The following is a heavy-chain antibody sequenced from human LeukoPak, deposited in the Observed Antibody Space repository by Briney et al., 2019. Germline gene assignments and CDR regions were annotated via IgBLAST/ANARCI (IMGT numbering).Heavy chain of an antibody. D-gene: IGHD1-14*01. CDR3: AKDGIIARKYYFDY. CDR1: GFIFSSYA. V-gene: IGHV3-23*01. J-gene: IGHJ4*02. Sequence: GGSLRLSCAASGFIFSSYAMSWVRQAPGKGLEWVSSISDSGGSTFYADSVKGRFTISRDNSKNTLYLQMNSLRAEDTAVYYCAKDGIIARKYYFDYWGQGTLVTVSS. CDR2: ISDSGGST.